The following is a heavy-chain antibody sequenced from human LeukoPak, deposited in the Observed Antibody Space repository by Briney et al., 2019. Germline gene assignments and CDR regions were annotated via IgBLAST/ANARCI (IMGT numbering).Heavy chain of an antibody. CDR3: ARDMRGTIAAAGDFEY. J-gene: IGHJ4*02. V-gene: IGHV3-30-3*01. Sequence: PGGSLRLSCAASGFTFSSHAMHWVRQAPGKGLEWVAIISYDGSNKYYADSVKGRFTISRDKSKDTLYLQMNSLRAEDTALYNCARDMRGTIAAAGDFEYWGQGTLVTVSS. CDR2: ISYDGSNK. D-gene: IGHD6-13*01. CDR1: GFTFSSHA.